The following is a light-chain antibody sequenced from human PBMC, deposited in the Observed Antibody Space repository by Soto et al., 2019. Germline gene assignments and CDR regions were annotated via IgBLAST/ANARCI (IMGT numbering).Light chain of an antibody. V-gene: IGLV2-14*03. CDR3: SSYSTTATLNVI. CDR2: DVT. Sequence: QSALTQPASVSGSPGQSITISCTGGSTDVGAYSFVSWYQQYSGKVPKLIIYDVTNRPSGISHLFSGSKSGNTASLTISGLQAEDEADYYCSSYSTTATLNVIFGGGTKVTVL. CDR1: STDVGAYSF. J-gene: IGLJ2*01.